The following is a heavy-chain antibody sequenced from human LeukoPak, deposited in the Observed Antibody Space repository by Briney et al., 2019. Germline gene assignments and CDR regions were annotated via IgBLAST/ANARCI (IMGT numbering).Heavy chain of an antibody. CDR1: GGSISSYY. J-gene: IGHJ4*02. D-gene: IGHD3-16*02. CDR3: ARARYDYVWGSYRHGDMGYYFDY. Sequence: SSEALSLTCTVSGGSISSYYWSWIRQPPGKGLEWIGYIYYSGSTNYNPSLKSRVTISIDTSKNQFSLKLSSVTAADTAVYYCARARYDYVWGSYRHGDMGYYFDYWGQGTLVTVSS. CDR2: IYYSGST. V-gene: IGHV4-59*01.